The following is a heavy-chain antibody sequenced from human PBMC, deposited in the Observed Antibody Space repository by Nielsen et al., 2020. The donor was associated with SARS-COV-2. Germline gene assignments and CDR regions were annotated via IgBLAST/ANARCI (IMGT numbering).Heavy chain of an antibody. D-gene: IGHD6-13*01. CDR1: GFTFSSYAM. V-gene: IGHV2-70*04. J-gene: IGHJ4*02. Sequence: LRLSCAASGFTFSSYAMSWIRQPPGKALEWLARIDWDADKFYSTSLKTRLTISKDTSKNQVVLTMTNMDPVDTATYYCARTRSNMAAGPLDYWGQGTLVTVSS. CDR2: IDWDADK. CDR3: ARTRSNMAAGPLDY.